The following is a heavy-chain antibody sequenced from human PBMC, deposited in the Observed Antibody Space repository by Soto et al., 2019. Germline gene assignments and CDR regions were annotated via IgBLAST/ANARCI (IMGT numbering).Heavy chain of an antibody. CDR2: ISGSAGNA. D-gene: IGHD1-26*01. V-gene: IGHV3-23*01. J-gene: IGHJ6*02. Sequence: LRLFYAASGFTFCSKTMSWVRHPPGKGLEWVSTISGSAGNAYYADSVKGRFSISRDNSKNTLRLQMNSLRADDTAVYYCAKDGASGSYPPYYYFGMDVWGQGTTVTVSS. CDR3: AKDGASGSYPPYYYFGMDV. CDR1: GFTFCSKT.